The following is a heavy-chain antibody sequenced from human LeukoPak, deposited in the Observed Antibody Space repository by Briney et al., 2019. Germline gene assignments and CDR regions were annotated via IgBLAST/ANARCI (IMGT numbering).Heavy chain of an antibody. CDR3: AMSGSYSNTIFDY. CDR2: IIPIFGTA. V-gene: IGHV1-69*05. CDR1: GGTFISYA. J-gene: IGHJ4*02. Sequence: SVKVSCKASGGTFISYAISWVRQAPGQGLEWMGGIIPIFGTANYAQKFQGRVTITTDESTSTAYMELSSLRSEDTAVYYCAMSGSYSNTIFDYWGQGTLVTVSS. D-gene: IGHD1-26*01.